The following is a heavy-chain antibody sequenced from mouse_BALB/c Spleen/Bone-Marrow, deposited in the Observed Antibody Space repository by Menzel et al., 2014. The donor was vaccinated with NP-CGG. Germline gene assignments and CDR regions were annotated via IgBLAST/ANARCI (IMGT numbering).Heavy chain of an antibody. CDR3: ARLGYYGYFDY. D-gene: IGHD2-3*01. CDR2: INPDSSTI. V-gene: IGHV4-1*02. Sequence: EVMLVESGGGLVQPGGSLELSCAASGFDFSRYWMSWVRQAPGKGLEWIGEINPDSSTINYTPSLKDKFIISRDNAKNTLYLQMSKARSEDTALYYCARLGYYGYFDYWGQGTSLTVSS. J-gene: IGHJ2*02. CDR1: GFDFSRYW.